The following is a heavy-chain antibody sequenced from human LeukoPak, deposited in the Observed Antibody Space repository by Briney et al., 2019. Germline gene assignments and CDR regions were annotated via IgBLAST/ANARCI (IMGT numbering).Heavy chain of an antibody. Sequence: PGGSLRLSCAASGFTFSSYSMNWVRQPPGKGLEWIGEIYHSGATNYNPSLKSRVTMLLDKSKNQFSLKLNSVTAADTAVYYCARNGGNSDYDYWGQGTLVTASA. D-gene: IGHD4-23*01. J-gene: IGHJ4*02. CDR3: ARNGGNSDYDY. CDR2: IYHSGAT. V-gene: IGHV4-34*08. CDR1: GFTFSSYS.